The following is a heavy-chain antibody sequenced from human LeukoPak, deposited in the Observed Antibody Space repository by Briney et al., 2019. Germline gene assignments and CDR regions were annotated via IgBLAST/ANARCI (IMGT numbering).Heavy chain of an antibody. CDR2: IVVGSGHT. CDR1: GFTFVNSA. CDR3: AATAYYDKDYYMDA. J-gene: IGHJ6*03. D-gene: IGHD3-16*01. V-gene: IGHV1-58*02. Sequence: SVKVSCKASGFTFVNSAMQWVRQARGQRLEWIGWIVVGSGHTNYAQKFQERVTITRDMSTGTAYMELRSLRSEDTAVYYCAATAYYDKDYYMDAWGKGTTVIVSS.